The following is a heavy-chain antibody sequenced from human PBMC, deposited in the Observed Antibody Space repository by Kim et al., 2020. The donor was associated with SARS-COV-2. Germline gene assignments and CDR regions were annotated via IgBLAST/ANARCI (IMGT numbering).Heavy chain of an antibody. CDR3: ARVGVGVIVVGARAVGAFDI. V-gene: IGHV1-3*01. CDR2: INAGNGNT. Sequence: ASVKVSCKASGYTFTSYAMHWVRQAPGQRLEWMGWINAGNGNTKYSQKFQGRVTITRDTSASTAYMELSSLRSEDTAVYYCARVGVGVIVVGARAVGAFDIWGQGTMVTVSS. D-gene: IGHD3-22*01. CDR1: GYTFTSYA. J-gene: IGHJ3*02.